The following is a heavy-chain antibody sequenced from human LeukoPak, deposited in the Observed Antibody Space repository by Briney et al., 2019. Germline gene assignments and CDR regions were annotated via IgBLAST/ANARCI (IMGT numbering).Heavy chain of an antibody. CDR1: GYTFTGYY. J-gene: IGHJ4*02. V-gene: IGHV1-2*02. D-gene: IGHD2/OR15-2a*01. CDR3: ARTGNRYDSRLLLN. CDR2: INPHSGGT. Sequence: GASVKVSCKASGYTFTGYYMHWVRQAPGQGLEWMGWINPHSGGTNFAQSFRGRVTLTRDTSVTTAYMELNRLESDDTAIYYCARTGNRYDSRLLLNWGQGTQIIVSS.